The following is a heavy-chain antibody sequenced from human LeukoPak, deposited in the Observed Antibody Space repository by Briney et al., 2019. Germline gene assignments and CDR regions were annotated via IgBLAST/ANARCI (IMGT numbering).Heavy chain of an antibody. V-gene: IGHV4-34*01. CDR2: INHSGST. D-gene: IGHD6-13*01. J-gene: IGHJ5*02. Sequence: SETLSLTCAVYGGSFSGYYWSWIRQPPGKGLEWIGEINHSGSTNYNPSLKSRVTISVDTSKNQFSPKLSSVTAANTAVYYCARGSIAAAGTGGVRNWFDPWGQGTLVTVSS. CDR3: ARGSIAAAGTGGVRNWFDP. CDR1: GGSFSGYY.